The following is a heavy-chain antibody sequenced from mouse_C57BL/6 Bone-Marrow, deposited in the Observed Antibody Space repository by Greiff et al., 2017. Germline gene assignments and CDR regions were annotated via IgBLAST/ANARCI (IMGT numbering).Heavy chain of an antibody. V-gene: IGHV6-3*01. CDR3: TVDWDPYYFDY. J-gene: IGHJ2*01. Sequence: EVKLQESGGGLVQPGGSMKLSCVASGFTFSNYWMNWVRQSPEKGLEWVAQIRLKSDNYATHYAESVKGRFTISRDDSKSSVYLQMNNLRAEDTGIYYCTVDWDPYYFDYWGQGTTLTVSS. CDR1: GFTFSNYW. CDR2: IRLKSDNYAT. D-gene: IGHD4-1*01.